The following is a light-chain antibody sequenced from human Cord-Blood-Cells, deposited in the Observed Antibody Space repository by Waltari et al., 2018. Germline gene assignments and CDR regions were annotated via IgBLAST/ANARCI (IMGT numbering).Light chain of an antibody. CDR1: SSDVGGYNY. V-gene: IGLV2-11*01. CDR2: DVS. Sequence: QSALTQPRSVSGSPGQSVTISCTGTSSDVGGYNYVSWYQQHPGKAPKLMLYDVSKRPSGVPDRFSGSKSGNPASLTISGLQAEDEADYYCCAYAGSYTFEVFGGGTKLTVL. CDR3: CAYAGSYTFEV. J-gene: IGLJ3*02.